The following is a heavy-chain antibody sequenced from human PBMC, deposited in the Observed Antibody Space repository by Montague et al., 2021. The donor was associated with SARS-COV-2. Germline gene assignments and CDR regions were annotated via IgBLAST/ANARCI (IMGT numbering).Heavy chain of an antibody. J-gene: IGHJ5*02. D-gene: IGHD4-23*01. CDR3: ARVAQLLLGNPQNLFDP. Sequence: SLRLSCAASGFSFSSYAIHWVRQPPGKGLEWLAVISFDGNDRYYAGSLRGRFTISRDNSKDTLYLQLTDLRSDDTGVYYCARVAQLLLGNPQNLFDPWGQGTLVTVST. CDR2: ISFDGNDR. CDR1: GFSFSSYA. V-gene: IGHV3-30-3*01.